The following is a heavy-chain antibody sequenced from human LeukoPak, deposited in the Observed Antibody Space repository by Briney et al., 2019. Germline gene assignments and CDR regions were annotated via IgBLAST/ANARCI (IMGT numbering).Heavy chain of an antibody. Sequence: GGSLRLSCAASGFTFSSYSMNWVRQALGKGLEWVSSISSSSSYIYYADSVKGRFTISRDNAKNSLYLQMNSLRAEDTAVYYCARARGSGSYSYYYYYGMDVWGQGTTVTVSS. D-gene: IGHD3-10*01. CDR3: ARARGSGSYSYYYYYGMDV. V-gene: IGHV3-21*01. CDR2: ISSSSSYI. CDR1: GFTFSSYS. J-gene: IGHJ6*02.